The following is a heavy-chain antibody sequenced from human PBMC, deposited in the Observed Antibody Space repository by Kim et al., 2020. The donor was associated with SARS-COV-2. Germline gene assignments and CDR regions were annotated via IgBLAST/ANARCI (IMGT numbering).Heavy chain of an antibody. CDR2: IYYSGST. CDR3: ARDSGGNQLFLPAGHYGMDV. V-gene: IGHV4-39*07. Sequence: SETLSLTCTVSGGSISSSSYYWGWIRQPPGKGLEWIGSIYYSGSTYYNPSLKSRVTISVDTSKNQFSLKLSSVTAADTAVYYCARDSGGNQLFLPAGHYGMDVWGQGTTVTVSS. D-gene: IGHD3-10*01. CDR1: GGSISSSSYY. J-gene: IGHJ6*02.